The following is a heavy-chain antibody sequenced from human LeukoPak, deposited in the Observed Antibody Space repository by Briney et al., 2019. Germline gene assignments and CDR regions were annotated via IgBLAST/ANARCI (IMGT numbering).Heavy chain of an antibody. Sequence: ASVKVSCKASGYTFTSYGISWVRQAPGQGLEWMGWISAYNGNTNYAQKLQGRVTMTTDTSTSTAYMELRSLRSDDTAVYYCARYYYDSSGYLYYYYYMDVWDKGTTVTVSS. J-gene: IGHJ6*03. CDR3: ARYYYDSSGYLYYYYYMDV. V-gene: IGHV1-18*01. CDR1: GYTFTSYG. CDR2: ISAYNGNT. D-gene: IGHD3-22*01.